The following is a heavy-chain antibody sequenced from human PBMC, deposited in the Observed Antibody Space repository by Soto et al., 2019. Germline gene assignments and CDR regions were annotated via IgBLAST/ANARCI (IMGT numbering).Heavy chain of an antibody. Sequence: PSETLSLTCTVSGGSISSGDYYWSWIRQSPGKGLEWIGYIYYSGSTYYNPSLKSRVTISVDTSKNQFSLKLSSVTAADTAVYYCAREDTAMVRPFDYWGQGTLVTVSS. CDR2: IYYSGST. V-gene: IGHV4-30-4*01. D-gene: IGHD5-18*01. CDR1: GGSISSGDYY. CDR3: AREDTAMVRPFDY. J-gene: IGHJ4*02.